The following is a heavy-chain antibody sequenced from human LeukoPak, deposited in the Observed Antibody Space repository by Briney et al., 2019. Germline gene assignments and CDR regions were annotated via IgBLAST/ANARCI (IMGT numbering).Heavy chain of an antibody. D-gene: IGHD3-10*01. Sequence: PGGSLILSCAASGFTFSSYAMSWVRQAPGKGLEWVSAISGSGDSTYYADSVKGRFTISRDNSKNTLYLQMNSLRAEDTAVYYCANSPRDYYSSGSSHPFDSWGQGTLVTVSS. J-gene: IGHJ4*02. CDR2: ISGSGDST. V-gene: IGHV3-23*01. CDR3: ANSPRDYYSSGSSHPFDS. CDR1: GFTFSSYA.